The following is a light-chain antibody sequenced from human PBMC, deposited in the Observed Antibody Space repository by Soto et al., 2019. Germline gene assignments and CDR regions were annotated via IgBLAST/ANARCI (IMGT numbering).Light chain of an antibody. V-gene: IGKV3-11*01. CDR3: QQRAYWPPLT. Sequence: EVVLTQSPATLSLSPGDKATLSCRASQSVNSNLGWYQQKPGQPPRLLIYEATNRAADIPARFSGSGSRTEFTLTISSLEPGDSGIYYCQQRAYWPPLTFGGGTKVDIK. J-gene: IGKJ4*01. CDR1: QSVNSN. CDR2: EAT.